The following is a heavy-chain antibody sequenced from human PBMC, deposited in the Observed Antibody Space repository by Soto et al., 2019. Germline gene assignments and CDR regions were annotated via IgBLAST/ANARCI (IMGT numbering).Heavy chain of an antibody. CDR3: ARYRFTATWSKFDY. V-gene: IGHV4-31*11. CDR1: GVTISSDSYH. J-gene: IGHJ4*02. Sequence: QVYLQESGPGLVRSSQTLSLYCAVSGVTISSDSYHWSWIRQRPGKGLEWVGFSSSRGRTYYNPSPKRRITMSADTSNNRFSLHLTSVTAADTAMYFYARYRFTATWSKFDYWGQGSLVTVSS. D-gene: IGHD3-16*02. CDR2: SSSRGRT.